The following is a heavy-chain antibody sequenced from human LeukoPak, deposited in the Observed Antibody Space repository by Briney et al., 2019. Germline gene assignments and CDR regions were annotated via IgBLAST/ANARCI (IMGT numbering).Heavy chain of an antibody. CDR3: AREERITMIVVVAYYFDY. J-gene: IGHJ4*02. CDR2: IKQDGSEK. Sequence: GGSLRLSCAASGFTFSRYSMNWVRQAPGKGLEWVANIKQDGSEKYYVDSVKGRFTISRDNAKNSLYLQMNSLRAEDTAVYYCAREERITMIVVVAYYFDYWGQGTLVTVSS. V-gene: IGHV3-7*01. CDR1: GFTFSRYS. D-gene: IGHD3-22*01.